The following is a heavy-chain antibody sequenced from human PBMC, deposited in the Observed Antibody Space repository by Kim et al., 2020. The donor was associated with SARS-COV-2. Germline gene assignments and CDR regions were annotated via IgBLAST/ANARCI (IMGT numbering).Heavy chain of an antibody. Sequence: SETLSLTCAVSGGSISSSNWWRWVRQPPGKGLEWIGEIYHSGSTNYNPSLKSRVTISVDKSKNQFSLKLSSVTAADTAVYYCARETPYYDILTGYYNYDAFDIWGQGTMVTVSS. V-gene: IGHV4-4*02. CDR2: IYHSGST. CDR1: GGSISSSNW. D-gene: IGHD3-9*01. J-gene: IGHJ3*02. CDR3: ARETPYYDILTGYYNYDAFDI.